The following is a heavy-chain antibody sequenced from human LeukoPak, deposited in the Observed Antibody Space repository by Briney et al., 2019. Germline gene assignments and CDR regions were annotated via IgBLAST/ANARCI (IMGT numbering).Heavy chain of an antibody. CDR3: ARVPFSRTFDY. V-gene: IGHV4-30-4*08. D-gene: IGHD6-6*01. Sequence: SQTLSLTCTVSGGSISSGDYYWSWIRQPPGKGLEWIGYIYYSGSTYYNPSLKSRVTISVDTSKNQFSLKLSSVTAADTAMYYCARVPFSRTFDYWGQGTLVTVSS. CDR1: GGSISSGDYY. CDR2: IYYSGST. J-gene: IGHJ4*02.